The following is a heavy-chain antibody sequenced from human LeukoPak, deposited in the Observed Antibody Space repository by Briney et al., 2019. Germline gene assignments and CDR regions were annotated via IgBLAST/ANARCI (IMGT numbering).Heavy chain of an antibody. CDR3: ARDPAGVDV. CDR1: GGSFMGYY. D-gene: IGHD3-10*01. CDR2: INHSGST. V-gene: IGHV4-34*01. J-gene: IGHJ6*04. Sequence: SETLSLTCAVYGGSFMGYYWSWIRQPPGKGLEWIGEINHSGSTNYNPSLKSRVTISVDTSKNQFSLKLSSVTAADTAVYYCARDPAGVDVWGKGITVTVSS.